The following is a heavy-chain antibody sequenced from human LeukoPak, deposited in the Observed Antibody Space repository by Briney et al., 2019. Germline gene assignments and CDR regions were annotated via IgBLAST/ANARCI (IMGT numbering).Heavy chain of an antibody. CDR1: GGSISSYY. CDR3: ARGLFTHVLFDY. J-gene: IGHJ4*02. Sequence: PSETLSLTCTVSGGSISSYYWSWIRQPPGKGLEWIGYIYYCGSTNYNPSLKSRVTISVDTSKNQFSLKLSSVTAADTAVYYCARGLFTHVLFDYWGQGTLVTVSS. D-gene: IGHD3-3*01. CDR2: IYYCGST. V-gene: IGHV4-59*01.